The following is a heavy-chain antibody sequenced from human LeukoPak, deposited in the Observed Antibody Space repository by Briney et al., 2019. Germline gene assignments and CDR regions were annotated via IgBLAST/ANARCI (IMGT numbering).Heavy chain of an antibody. V-gene: IGHV1-8*01. CDR1: GYTFTSYD. CDR3: AIRRYDFWSGYFYDYYGMDV. Sequence: ASVKVSCKASGYTFTSYDINWVRQATGQGLEWMGWMNPNSGNTGYAQKFQGRVTMTRNTSISTAYMELSSLRSEDTAVYYCAIRRYDFWSGYFYDYYGMDVWGQGTTVTVSS. J-gene: IGHJ6*02. CDR2: MNPNSGNT. D-gene: IGHD3-3*01.